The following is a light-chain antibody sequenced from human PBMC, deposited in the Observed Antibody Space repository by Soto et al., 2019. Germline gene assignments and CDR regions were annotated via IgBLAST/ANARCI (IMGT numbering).Light chain of an antibody. CDR3: QQCGSSPWT. CDR2: GAS. V-gene: IGKV3-15*01. CDR1: QSVSVN. Sequence: EIVMTQSPATLSVSPGERATLSCRASQSVSVNLAWYQQKPGQPPRLLIYGASTRATGIPARFSGSGSGTEFTLTINSLQSEDFAVYYCQQCGSSPWTFGQGTKVEIK. J-gene: IGKJ1*01.